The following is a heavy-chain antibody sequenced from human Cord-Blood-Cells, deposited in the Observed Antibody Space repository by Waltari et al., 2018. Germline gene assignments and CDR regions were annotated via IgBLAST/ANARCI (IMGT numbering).Heavy chain of an antibody. CDR3: AGSYCSSTSCYTGDGMDV. Sequence: QVQLQQWGAGLLKPSETLSLTCAVYGGSFSGYYWSWYRSPPGKGLEWIGEINHSGSTNYNPSLKSRVTISVDTSKNQFSLKLSSVTAADTAVYYCAGSYCSSTSCYTGDGMDVWGQGTTVTVSS. V-gene: IGHV4-34*01. D-gene: IGHD2-2*02. CDR1: GGSFSGYY. J-gene: IGHJ6*02. CDR2: INHSGST.